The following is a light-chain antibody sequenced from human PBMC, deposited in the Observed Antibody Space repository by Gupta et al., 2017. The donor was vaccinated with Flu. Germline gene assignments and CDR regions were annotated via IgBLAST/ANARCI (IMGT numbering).Light chain of an antibody. CDR2: CAS. CDR3: QQYNNCPPDT. CDR1: QSVSSN. V-gene: IGKV3-15*01. J-gene: IGKJ1*01. Sequence: EIVMTQSPATLSVSPGERATLPCRANQSVSSNLAWYQQKPGQAPRLLIYCASTRATGVPARFNGSGSGTEFTLTISSLQAEDVAVYYCQQYNNCPPDTFGQGTKVEIK.